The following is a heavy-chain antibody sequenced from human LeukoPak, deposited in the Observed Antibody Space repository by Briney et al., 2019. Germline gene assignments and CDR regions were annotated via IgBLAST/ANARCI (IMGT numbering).Heavy chain of an antibody. D-gene: IGHD3-16*01. CDR2: IIPIFGTA. Sequence: SVKVSCKASGGTFSSYAISWVRQSPGQRLEWMGGIIPIFGTANYAQKFQGRVTITADKSTSTAYMELSSLRSEDTAVYYCASEIGLSGGYYFDYWGQGTLVTVSS. CDR1: GGTFSSYA. J-gene: IGHJ4*02. V-gene: IGHV1-69*06. CDR3: ASEIGLSGGYYFDY.